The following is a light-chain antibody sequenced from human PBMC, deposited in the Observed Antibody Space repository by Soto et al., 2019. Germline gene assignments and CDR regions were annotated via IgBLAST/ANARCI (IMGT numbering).Light chain of an antibody. CDR2: GAS. J-gene: IGKJ2*01. CDR1: QSVSSSY. Sequence: EIVLTQSPGILSLSPGERATLSCSASQSVSSSYLAWYQQKPGQAPRLLIYGASSRATGIPDRFSGSGSGTDFTLTISRLEPEDFAVYYCQQYGSSPYTFGQGTKLEIK. CDR3: QQYGSSPYT. V-gene: IGKV3-20*01.